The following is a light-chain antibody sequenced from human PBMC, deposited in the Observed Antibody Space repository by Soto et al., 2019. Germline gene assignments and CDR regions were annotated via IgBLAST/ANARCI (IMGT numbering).Light chain of an antibody. J-gene: IGLJ3*02. Sequence: QSVLTQPPSASGSHGQSVAISCTGTSSDVGGYNYVSWYQQHPGKAPKLMIYEVSKRPSGVPDRFSGSKSGNTASLTVSGLQAEDEADYYCTSYAGSNNVVFAGGTKLTVL. V-gene: IGLV2-8*01. CDR2: EVS. CDR1: SSDVGGYNY. CDR3: TSYAGSNNVV.